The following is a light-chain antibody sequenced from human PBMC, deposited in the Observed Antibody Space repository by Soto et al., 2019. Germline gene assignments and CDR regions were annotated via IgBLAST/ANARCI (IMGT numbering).Light chain of an antibody. Sequence: QSVLTQPASVSGSPGQSITISCTGTSSDVGSYNLVSWYQQHPGKAPKLMIYEATKRPSGVSNRFSGSKSGNTASLTISGLQAEDEDDYYCCSYAGSSTYVVFGGGTKLTVL. V-gene: IGLV2-23*01. CDR3: CSYAGSSTYVV. CDR1: SSDVGSYNL. J-gene: IGLJ2*01. CDR2: EAT.